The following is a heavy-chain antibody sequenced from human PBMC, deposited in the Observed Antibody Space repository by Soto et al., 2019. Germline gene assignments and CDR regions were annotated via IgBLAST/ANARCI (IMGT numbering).Heavy chain of an antibody. D-gene: IGHD3-10*01. CDR3: AKDRGALGYYYGMDV. V-gene: IGHV3-30*18. CDR2: ISYDGSNK. CDR1: WFTFSSYG. Sequence: GGSLRLSCAASWFTFSSYGMHWVRQAPGKGLEWVAVISYDGSNKYYADSVKGRFTISRDNSKNTLYLQMNSLRAEDTAVYYCAKDRGALGYYYGMDVWGQGTTVTVSS. J-gene: IGHJ6*02.